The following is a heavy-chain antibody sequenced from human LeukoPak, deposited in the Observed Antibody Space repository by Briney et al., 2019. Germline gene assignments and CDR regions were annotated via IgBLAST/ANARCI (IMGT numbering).Heavy chain of an antibody. D-gene: IGHD2-21*02. CDR2: ISGSGGST. V-gene: IGHV3-23*01. CDR3: AKDWLVVTAGDY. J-gene: IGHJ4*02. CDR1: GFTFSSYG. Sequence: PGGSLRLSCAASGFTFSSYGMSWVRQAPGKGLEWVSAISGSGGSTYYADSVKGRFTISRDNSKNTLYLQMNSLRAEDTAVYYCAKDWLVVTAGDYWGQGTLVTVSS.